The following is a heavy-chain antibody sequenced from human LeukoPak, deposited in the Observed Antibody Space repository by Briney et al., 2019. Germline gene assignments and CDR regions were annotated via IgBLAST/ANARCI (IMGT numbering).Heavy chain of an antibody. CDR2: IKQDGSEE. J-gene: IGHJ4*02. CDR1: RFTISSYW. V-gene: IGHV3-7*03. CDR3: ARRYFDY. Sequence: GGSLRLSCVASRFTISSYWMHWVRQAPGKGLEWVANIKQDGSEEYYVDSVKGRFTISRDNAKNSLYLQMNSLRAEDTAVYYCARRYFDYWGQGILVTLSS.